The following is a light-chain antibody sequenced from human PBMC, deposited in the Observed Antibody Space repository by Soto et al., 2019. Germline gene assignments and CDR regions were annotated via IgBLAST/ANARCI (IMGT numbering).Light chain of an antibody. J-gene: IGKJ1*01. V-gene: IGKV3D-20*02. CDR2: GAS. Sequence: EIVLTQSPGTLSLSPGERATLSCRASQSVSSNYLAWYQQKPGQAPRLLIYGASSRATGIPDRFSGSGSGTAFSLSISSLEPDDFAVYYCQHRSSWPRSFGRGTKVDIK. CDR3: QHRSSWPRS. CDR1: QSVSSNY.